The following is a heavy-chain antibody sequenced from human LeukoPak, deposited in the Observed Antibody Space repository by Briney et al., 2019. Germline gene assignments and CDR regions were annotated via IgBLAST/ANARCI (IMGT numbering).Heavy chain of an antibody. D-gene: IGHD3-10*01. CDR3: AKGLGSGSYYKIDY. Sequence: GGSLRLSCAASGFTFSSYAMSWVRQAPGKGLEWVSAISGSGGSTYYADSVKGRFTISRDNYKNTLYLQMNSLRAEDTAVYYCAKGLGSGSYYKIDYWGQGTLVTVSS. CDR1: GFTFSSYA. V-gene: IGHV3-23*01. CDR2: ISGSGGST. J-gene: IGHJ4*02.